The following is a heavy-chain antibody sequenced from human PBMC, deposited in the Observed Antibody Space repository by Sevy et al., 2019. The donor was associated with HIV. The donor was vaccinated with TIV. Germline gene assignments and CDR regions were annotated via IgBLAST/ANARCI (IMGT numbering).Heavy chain of an antibody. J-gene: IGHJ3*02. CDR1: GGSISSYY. V-gene: IGHV4-4*07. D-gene: IGHD2-15*01. CDR3: ARDLHNGGNPHGAFDI. CDR2: IYTSGST. Sequence: SETLSLTCTVSGGSISSYYLSWIRQPAGKGLEWIGRIYTSGSTNYNPSIKSRVTMSVDTSKNQFSLKLSSVTAADTAVYYCARDLHNGGNPHGAFDIWGQGTMVTVSS.